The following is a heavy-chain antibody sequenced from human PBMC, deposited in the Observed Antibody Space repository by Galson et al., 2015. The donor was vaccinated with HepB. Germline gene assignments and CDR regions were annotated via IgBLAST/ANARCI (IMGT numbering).Heavy chain of an antibody. CDR3: ARTKGYDFWSGYYRASVQRSSGYFDY. Sequence: SETLSLTCTVSGGSIRSSSYYWGWIRQPPGKGLEWIGSIYYSGSTHYNPSLKGRVTISLDTSKNQLSLKLSSVTAADTAAYYCARTKGYDFWSGYYRASVQRSSGYFDYWGQGTLVTVSS. D-gene: IGHD3-3*01. CDR1: GGSIRSSSYY. CDR2: IYYSGST. J-gene: IGHJ4*02. V-gene: IGHV4-39*07.